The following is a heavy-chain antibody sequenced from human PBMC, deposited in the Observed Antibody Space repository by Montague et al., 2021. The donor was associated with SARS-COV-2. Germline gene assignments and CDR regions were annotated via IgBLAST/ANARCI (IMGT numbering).Heavy chain of an antibody. V-gene: IGHV4-4*08. Sequence: SETLSLTCAATSDPSNFYFWGSSRQPPGDTLAWLCYVYSNVTTPLTPSLNSRIAISVDTSKNQFSLRLDSVTAADTAIYYCATLTQSNGDFWGQGALVTVS. CDR3: ATLTQSNGDF. CDR1: SDPSNFYF. D-gene: IGHD4/OR15-4a*01. CDR2: VYSNVTT. J-gene: IGHJ4*02.